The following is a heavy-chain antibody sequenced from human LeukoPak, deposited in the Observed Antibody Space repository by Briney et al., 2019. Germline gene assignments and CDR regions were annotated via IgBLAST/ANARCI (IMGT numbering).Heavy chain of an antibody. CDR1: GFTFINYA. CDR3: ATSTVAKYDY. Sequence: SGGSLRLSCAASGFTFINYAMTWVRQAPGKGLEWVSAISGSGDSTFNADSVKGRFTISRDNSKNTLYLQMNSLRAEDMALYYCATSTVAKYDYWGQGTLVAVSS. D-gene: IGHD4-11*01. V-gene: IGHV3-23*01. J-gene: IGHJ4*02. CDR2: ISGSGDST.